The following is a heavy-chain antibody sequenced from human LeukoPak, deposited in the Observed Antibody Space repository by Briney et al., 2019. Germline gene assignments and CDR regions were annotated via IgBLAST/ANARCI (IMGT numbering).Heavy chain of an antibody. D-gene: IGHD3-16*01. V-gene: IGHV1-24*01. CDR3: ARASGGGTPLDY. Sequence: ASVKVSCKVSGYTLTELSMHWVRQAPGKGLEWMGGFDPEDGETIYAQKFQGRVTMTEDTSTDTAYMELSSLRSEDTAVYYCARASGGGTPLDYWGQGTLVTVSS. J-gene: IGHJ4*02. CDR2: FDPEDGET. CDR1: GYTLTELS.